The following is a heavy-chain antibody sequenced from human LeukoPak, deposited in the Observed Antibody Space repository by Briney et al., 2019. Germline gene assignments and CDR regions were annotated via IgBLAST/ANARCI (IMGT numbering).Heavy chain of an antibody. Sequence: EASVKVFCKASGYTFTSYGISWVRQAPGQGLEWMGWIRAYNGNTNYAQKLQGRVTMTTDTSTSTAYMELRSLRSDDTAVYYCARGDGRNWGYRDHAFDIWGQGTMVTVSS. V-gene: IGHV1-18*04. CDR3: ARGDGRNWGYRDHAFDI. J-gene: IGHJ3*02. D-gene: IGHD7-27*01. CDR2: IRAYNGNT. CDR1: GYTFTSYG.